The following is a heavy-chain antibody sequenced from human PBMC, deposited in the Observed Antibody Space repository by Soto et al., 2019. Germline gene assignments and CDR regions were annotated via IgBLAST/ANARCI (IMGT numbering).Heavy chain of an antibody. D-gene: IGHD2-2*01. Sequence: GGSLRLSCAASGFTFSGYAMSWVRQAPGKGLEWVSAISGSSGSIGYADSVKGRFTISRDNAKNSLYLQMNSLRAEDTALYYCAKDYCSSTSCYFDYYYYMDVWGKGTTVTVSS. CDR3: AKDYCSSTSCYFDYYYYMDV. V-gene: IGHV3-23*01. J-gene: IGHJ6*03. CDR2: ISGSSGSI. CDR1: GFTFSGYA.